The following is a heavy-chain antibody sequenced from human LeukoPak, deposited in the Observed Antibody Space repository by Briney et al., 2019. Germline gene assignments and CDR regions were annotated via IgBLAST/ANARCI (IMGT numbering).Heavy chain of an antibody. D-gene: IGHD3-3*01. CDR1: GGSISSYY. CDR3: ARERNYDFWSGCYTGAFDI. J-gene: IGHJ3*02. CDR2: IYYSGST. V-gene: IGHV4-59*01. Sequence: PSETLSLTCTVSGGSISSYYWSWIRQPPGKGLEWIGYIYYSGSTNYNPSLKSRVTISVDTSKNQFSLKLSSVTAADTAVYYCARERNYDFWSGCYTGAFDIWGQGTMVTVSS.